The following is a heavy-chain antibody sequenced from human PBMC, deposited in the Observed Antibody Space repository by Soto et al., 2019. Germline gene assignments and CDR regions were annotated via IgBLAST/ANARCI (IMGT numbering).Heavy chain of an antibody. V-gene: IGHV1-18*01. Sequence: ASVKVSCKASGYTFTSYGISWVRQAPGQGLEWMGWISAYNGNTNYAQKLQGRVTMTTDTSTSTAYMELRSLRSDDTAVYYCARVDPVVAAAGNNWFDPWGQGTLVTVSS. CDR3: ARVDPVVAAAGNNWFDP. CDR1: GYTFTSYG. D-gene: IGHD6-13*01. CDR2: ISAYNGNT. J-gene: IGHJ5*02.